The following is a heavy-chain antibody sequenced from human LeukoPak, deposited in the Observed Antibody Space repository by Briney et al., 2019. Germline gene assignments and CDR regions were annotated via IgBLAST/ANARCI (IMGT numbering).Heavy chain of an antibody. CDR1: GFTVSSDY. Sequence: GGSLRLSCSASGFTVSSDYMGWVRQAPGKGLAWLSVIYSGGTTYYADSVKGRFTISRDNSKNTVYLQMNSLRVEDTAMYYCTRGGSVPATRSFDYWGQGTLVTVSS. V-gene: IGHV3-66*01. CDR2: IYSGGTT. CDR3: TRGGSVPATRSFDY. D-gene: IGHD6-19*01. J-gene: IGHJ4*02.